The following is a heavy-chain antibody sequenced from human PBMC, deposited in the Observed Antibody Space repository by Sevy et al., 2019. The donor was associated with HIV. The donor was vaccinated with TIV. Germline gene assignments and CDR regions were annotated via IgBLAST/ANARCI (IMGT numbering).Heavy chain of an antibody. CDR1: GFIFSNYA. J-gene: IGHJ3*02. D-gene: IGHD1-26*01. Sequence: GGSLRLSCAASGFIFSNYAMHWIRQAPGKGLEWVAYIKEDGSDKKYVDSVKGRFSISRDNAETTLYLQMNSLGADDTAVYYCAKREGLAGVTGAAFDIWGQGTMVTVSS. CDR2: IKEDGSDK. V-gene: IGHV3-7*03. CDR3: AKREGLAGVTGAAFDI.